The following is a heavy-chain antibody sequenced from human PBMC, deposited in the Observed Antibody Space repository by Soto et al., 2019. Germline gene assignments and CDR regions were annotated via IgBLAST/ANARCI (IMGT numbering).Heavy chain of an antibody. D-gene: IGHD3-10*01. V-gene: IGHV4-30-4*01. CDR1: GGSISSGDYY. CDR2: IYYSGST. Sequence: SETLSLTCTVSGGSISSGDYYWSWIRQPPGKGLEWIGYIYYSGSTYYNPSLKSRVTISVDASKNQFSLKLSSVTAADTAVYYCAREPTMVRGTTPFDYWGQGTLVTVS. CDR3: AREPTMVRGTTPFDY. J-gene: IGHJ4*02.